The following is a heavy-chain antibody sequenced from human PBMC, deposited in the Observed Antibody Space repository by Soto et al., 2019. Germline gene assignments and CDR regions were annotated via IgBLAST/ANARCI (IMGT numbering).Heavy chain of an antibody. V-gene: IGHV3-7*05. J-gene: IGHJ4*02. D-gene: IGHD3-22*01. CDR3: ARVGYYYDSSGYPPAPYFDY. CDR1: GFTFSNYW. CDR2: IKQDGSEK. Sequence: GGSLRLSCAASGFTFSNYWLTWVRQAPGKGLEWVASIKQDGSEKYYVDSVKGRFTISRDNAKNSLYLRMNSLRAEDTAVYYCARVGYYYDSSGYPPAPYFDYWGQGTLVTVSS.